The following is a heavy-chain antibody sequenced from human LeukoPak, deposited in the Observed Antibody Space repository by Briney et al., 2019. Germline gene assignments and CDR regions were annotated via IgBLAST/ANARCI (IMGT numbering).Heavy chain of an antibody. Sequence: PGGSLRLSCAASGITVSTNYMNWVRQAPGKGLEWVSVIYSTDKTNYADSVQGRFTIPRDPSKNTVYLQMNSLRGEDTAVYYCAREIGYYFDNHSSRLRGRFDVWGTGTTVIVSS. CDR1: GITVSTNY. D-gene: IGHD3-22*01. J-gene: IGHJ6*04. CDR3: AREIGYYFDNHSSRLRGRFDV. CDR2: IYSTDKT. V-gene: IGHV3-53*01.